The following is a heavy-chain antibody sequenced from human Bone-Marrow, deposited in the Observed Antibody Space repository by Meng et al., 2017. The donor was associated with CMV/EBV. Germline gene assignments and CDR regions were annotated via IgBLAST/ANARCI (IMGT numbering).Heavy chain of an antibody. D-gene: IGHD6-13*01. CDR2: ISGYGGTI. Sequence: GGSLRLSCAASGFTFSSYGMHWVRQAPGKGLEWVSYISGYGGTIYYADSVKGRFTISRDNANNSLYLQMNGLSAEDTAVYYCARVFIPASGVGEWFDPWGQGTLVTVSS. CDR3: ARVFIPASGVGEWFDP. J-gene: IGHJ5*02. V-gene: IGHV3-48*04. CDR1: GFTFSSYG.